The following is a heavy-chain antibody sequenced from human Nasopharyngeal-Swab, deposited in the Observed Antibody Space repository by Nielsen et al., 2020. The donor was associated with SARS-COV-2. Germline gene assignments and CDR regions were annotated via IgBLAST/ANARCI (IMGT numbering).Heavy chain of an antibody. CDR1: GFTVSSNI. CDR2: VYSPGNT. CDR3: ARDRRISGGTADALDI. J-gene: IGHJ3*02. V-gene: IGHV3-53*01. Sequence: GGSLRLSCVGSGFTVSSNIMSWVRQAPGKGLEWVSHVYSPGNTKYADSVRGRFTISRDDAKNTLYLQMNNLRAEDTAVYYCARDRRISGGTADALDIWGQGTMVTVSS. D-gene: IGHD2-15*01.